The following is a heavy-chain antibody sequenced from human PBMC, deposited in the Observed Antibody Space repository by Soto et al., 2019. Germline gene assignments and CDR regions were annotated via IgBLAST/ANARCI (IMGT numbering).Heavy chain of an antibody. V-gene: IGHV3-33*01. CDR2: IWYDGSNK. J-gene: IGHJ3*02. Sequence: QVQLVESGGGVVQPGRSLRLSCAASGFTFSSYGMHWVRQAPGKGLEWVAVIWYDGSNKYYADSVKGRFTIFRDNSKNTLYLQMNSLRAEDKAVYYCARDRKGYCSSTSCYSGAFDIWGQGTMVTVSS. CDR3: ARDRKGYCSSTSCYSGAFDI. D-gene: IGHD2-2*02. CDR1: GFTFSSYG.